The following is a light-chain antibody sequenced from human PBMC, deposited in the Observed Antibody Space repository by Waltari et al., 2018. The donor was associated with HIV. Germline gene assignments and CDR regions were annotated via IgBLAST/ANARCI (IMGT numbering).Light chain of an antibody. CDR3: QQCYATPLT. CDR1: HSVLSSSDNNNY. Sequence: DIVMTKSPDSLAVALAERSTINCKSSHSVLSSSDNNNYLVWYQQKPGQPPKLLISWASTRESGVPDRFSGSGSGTDFTLTISSLQAEDVAVYYCQQCYATPLTFGGGTKVEIK. J-gene: IGKJ4*01. CDR2: WAS. V-gene: IGKV4-1*01.